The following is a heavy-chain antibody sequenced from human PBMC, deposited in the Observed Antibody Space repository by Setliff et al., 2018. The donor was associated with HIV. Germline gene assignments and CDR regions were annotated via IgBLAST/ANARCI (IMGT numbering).Heavy chain of an antibody. J-gene: IGHJ5*02. CDR2: ISYGGIT. D-gene: IGHD3-3*01. CDR3: ARDRGSYNFWSGLARGDNWFDP. CDR1: GGSISSSHDF. V-gene: IGHV4-39*07. Sequence: PSETLSLTCTVSGGSISSSHDFWNWIRQPPGKGLEWIGAISYGGITYYNPSLTSRVTISVDPSKNHFSLKLSPVTAADTAVYYCARDRGSYNFWSGLARGDNWFDPWGQGTLVTV.